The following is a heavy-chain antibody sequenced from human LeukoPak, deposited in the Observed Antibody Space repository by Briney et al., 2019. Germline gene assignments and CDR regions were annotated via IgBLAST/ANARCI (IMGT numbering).Heavy chain of an antibody. CDR3: ARDLYDSSGYPQGAFDI. V-gene: IGHV4-4*07. CDR2: IYTSGST. D-gene: IGHD3-22*01. Sequence: SETLSLTCTVSGGSISSYYWSWIRQPAGKGLERIGRIYTSGSTNYNPSLKSRVTISVDTSKNQFSLKLSSVTAADTAVYYCARDLYDSSGYPQGAFDIWGQGTMVTVSS. CDR1: GGSISSYY. J-gene: IGHJ3*02.